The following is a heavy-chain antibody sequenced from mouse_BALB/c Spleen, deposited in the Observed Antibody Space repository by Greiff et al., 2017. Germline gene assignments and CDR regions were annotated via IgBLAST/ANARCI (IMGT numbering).Heavy chain of an antibody. CDR3: ARKFDRYAMDY. Sequence: VQLKESGPELVKPGASVKISCKASGYTFTDYNMHWVKQSHGKSLEWIGYIYPYNGGTGYNQKFKSKATLTVDNSSSTAYMELRSLTSEDSAVYYYARKFDRYAMDYWGQGTSVTVSS. J-gene: IGHJ4*01. V-gene: IGHV1S29*02. CDR2: IYPYNGGT. CDR1: GYTFTDYN.